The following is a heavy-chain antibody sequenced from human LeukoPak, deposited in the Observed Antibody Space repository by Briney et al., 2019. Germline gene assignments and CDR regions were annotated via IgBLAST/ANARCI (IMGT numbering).Heavy chain of an antibody. Sequence: PGGSLRLSCAASGFAFSSYGMSWVRQAPGKGLEWVSAISGNGVGTYYADSVKGRFTISRDNSKNTLYLQMNNLRAEDTAVYYCAKDLAWGLDYWGQGTPVTVSS. CDR3: AKDLAWGLDY. CDR1: GFAFSSYG. V-gene: IGHV3-23*01. D-gene: IGHD7-27*01. CDR2: ISGNGVGT. J-gene: IGHJ4*02.